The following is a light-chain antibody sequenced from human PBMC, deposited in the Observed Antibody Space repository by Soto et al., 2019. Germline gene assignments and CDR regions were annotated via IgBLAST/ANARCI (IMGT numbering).Light chain of an antibody. CDR2: DVS. CDR1: SSDIGAYNC. Sequence: QSALTQPASVSGSPGQSITISCTGTSSDIGAYNCVSWYQQHPGQAPKVLIYDVSNRPSGVPDRFSGSKSGNRASLTISGLQAEDEGDYYCSSYTSDTTLVVFGGGTKLTVL. V-gene: IGLV2-14*01. CDR3: SSYTSDTTLVV. J-gene: IGLJ2*01.